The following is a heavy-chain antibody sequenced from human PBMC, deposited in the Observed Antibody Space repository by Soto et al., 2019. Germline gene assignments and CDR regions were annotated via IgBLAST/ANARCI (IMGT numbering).Heavy chain of an antibody. Sequence: SETLSLTCTVSGASMNSYHWSWIRQPAGKGLEWIGHIHSSGSTNYNPSLKSRVTMSVDTSKNQFSLRLMSLTAADTAVYYCARDQGVAAVGITWFDPWGQGSLVTVSS. D-gene: IGHD3-22*01. V-gene: IGHV4-4*07. CDR1: GASMNSYH. CDR3: ARDQGVAAVGITWFDP. J-gene: IGHJ5*02. CDR2: IHSSGST.